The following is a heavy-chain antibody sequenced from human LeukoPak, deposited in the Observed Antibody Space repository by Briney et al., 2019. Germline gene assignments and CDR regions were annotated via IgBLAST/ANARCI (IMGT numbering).Heavy chain of an antibody. CDR1: GFTFSSYS. CDR2: ISSSSDYI. J-gene: IGHJ2*01. V-gene: IGHV3-21*01. CDR3: ARGKAAGTPYWYFDL. Sequence: GGSLRLSCAASGFTFSSYSMNWVRQAPGKGLEWVSSISSSSDYIYYADSLKGRFTISRANAKNSVYLQMNSLRVEDTAVYYCARGKAAGTPYWYFDLWGRGTLVTVSS. D-gene: IGHD6-13*01.